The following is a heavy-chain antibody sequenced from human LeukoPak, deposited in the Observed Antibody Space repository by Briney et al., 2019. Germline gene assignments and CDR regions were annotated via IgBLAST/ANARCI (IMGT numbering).Heavy chain of an antibody. CDR1: GFTFTSYA. CDR2: ISGSGGST. D-gene: IGHD3-22*01. V-gene: IGHV3-23*01. CDR3: AKVQDSSGYGYDY. Sequence: GGSLRLSCAASGFTFTSYAMSWVRQAPGKGLEWVSAISGSGGSTYYADSVKGRFTISRETSKTTLYLQTNSPRAEDTAVYYCAKVQDSSGYGYDYWGQGTLVTVSS. J-gene: IGHJ4*02.